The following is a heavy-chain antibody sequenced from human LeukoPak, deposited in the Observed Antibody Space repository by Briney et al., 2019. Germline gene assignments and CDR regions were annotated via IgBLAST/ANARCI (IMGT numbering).Heavy chain of an antibody. J-gene: IGHJ4*02. V-gene: IGHV1-2*02. CDR1: GYTFTGYY. CDR3: ARDGEAVAGIDY. Sequence: ASVKVSCKASGYTFTGYYMHWVRHAPGQGLEWMGWINPTSGGRNYAQKFQGRATMTRDTTISTDYMELSRMRSDDTAVYYGARDGEAVAGIDYWGQGTLVTVSS. D-gene: IGHD6-19*01. CDR2: INPTSGGR.